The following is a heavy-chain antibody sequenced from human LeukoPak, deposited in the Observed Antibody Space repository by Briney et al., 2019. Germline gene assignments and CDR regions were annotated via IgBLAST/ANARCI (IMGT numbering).Heavy chain of an antibody. D-gene: IGHD6-13*01. J-gene: IGHJ4*02. CDR1: AFTFSDYT. CDR3: ARSLAAGGTFFDS. V-gene: IGHV3-21*01. Sequence: PGGSLRLSCAASAFTFSDYTMNWVRQAPGKGLEWVSSFSNTGTYIYYADSVKGRFTISRDSAKNSLYLQMNSLRAEDTALYYCARSLAAGGTFFDSWGQGTLVTVSS. CDR2: FSNTGTYI.